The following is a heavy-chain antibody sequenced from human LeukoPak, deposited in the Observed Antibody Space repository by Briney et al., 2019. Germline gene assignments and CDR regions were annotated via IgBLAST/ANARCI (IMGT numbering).Heavy chain of an antibody. D-gene: IGHD2-2*01. Sequence: GGSLRLSRAASGFTFSSYSMNWVRQAPGKGLEWVSSISSSSSYIYYADSVKGRFTISRDNAKNSLNLQMNSLRAEDTAVYYCARRGYSSSWDIPDYWGQGTLVTVSS. CDR3: ARRGYSSSWDIPDY. CDR1: GFTFSSYS. CDR2: ISSSSSYI. J-gene: IGHJ4*02. V-gene: IGHV3-21*01.